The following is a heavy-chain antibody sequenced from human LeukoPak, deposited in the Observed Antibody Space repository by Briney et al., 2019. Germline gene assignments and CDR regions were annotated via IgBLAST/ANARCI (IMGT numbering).Heavy chain of an antibody. CDR2: ISGSGGST. J-gene: IGHJ4*02. D-gene: IGHD3-10*01. CDR1: GFTFSSYA. CDR3: AKDGGRITMVRGVYSGGYYFDY. V-gene: IGHV3-23*01. Sequence: GGSLRLSCAASGFTFSSYAMSWVRQAPGKGLEWVSAISGSGGSTHYADSVSGRFTISRDNSKNTLYLQMNSLRAEDTAVYYCAKDGGRITMVRGVYSGGYYFDYWGQGTLVTVSS.